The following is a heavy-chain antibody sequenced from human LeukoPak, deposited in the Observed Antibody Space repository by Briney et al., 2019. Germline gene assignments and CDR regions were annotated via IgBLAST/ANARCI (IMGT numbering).Heavy chain of an antibody. D-gene: IGHD6-19*01. Sequence: ASVKASCKASGYTFTSYGISWVRQAPGQGLEWMGWISAYNGNTNYAQKLQGRVTMTTDTSTSTAYMELRSLRSDDTAVYYCARDRSIAVAGTDNDYWGQGTLVTVSS. CDR3: ARDRSIAVAGTDNDY. V-gene: IGHV1-18*01. CDR1: GYTFTSYG. J-gene: IGHJ4*02. CDR2: ISAYNGNT.